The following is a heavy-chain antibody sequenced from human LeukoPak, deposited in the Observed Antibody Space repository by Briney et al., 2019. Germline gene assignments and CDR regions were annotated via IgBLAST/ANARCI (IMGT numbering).Heavy chain of an antibody. Sequence: SETLSLTCTVSGYSISSGYYWGWIRQPPGKGLEWIGSIYHSGSTYYNPSLKSRVTISVDTSKNQFSLKLSSVTAADTAVYYCARLSLYYDFWSGKYMDVWGKGTTVTVSS. V-gene: IGHV4-38-2*02. CDR3: ARLSLYYDFWSGKYMDV. CDR2: IYHSGST. CDR1: GYSISSGYY. D-gene: IGHD3-3*01. J-gene: IGHJ6*03.